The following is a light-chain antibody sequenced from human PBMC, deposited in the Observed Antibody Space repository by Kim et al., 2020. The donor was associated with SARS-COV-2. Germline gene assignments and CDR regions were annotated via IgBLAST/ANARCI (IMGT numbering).Light chain of an antibody. V-gene: IGKV1-39*01. CDR1: QSISSH. J-gene: IGKJ3*01. CDR3: QQSHITPFT. CDR2: AAS. Sequence: DIQMTQSPSTLSASVGDRVTITCRTTQSISSHFNWYQQKPGRAPKLLISAASTLQGGVPSRFSGSGSETDFTLTISSLQPEDFATYFCQQSHITPFTFGPGTKVDIK.